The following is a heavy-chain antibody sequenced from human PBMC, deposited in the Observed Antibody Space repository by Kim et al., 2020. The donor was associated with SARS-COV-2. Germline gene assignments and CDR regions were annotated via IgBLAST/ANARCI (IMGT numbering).Heavy chain of an antibody. D-gene: IGHD3-3*01. CDR1: GGSINSSDHY. CDR3: ARPDFGSFSGDY. J-gene: IGHJ4*02. Sequence: SETLSLTCTVSGGSINSSDHYWGWIRQPPGKGLEWIGRIYYSGSTYYNPSLKSRVTISVDRSKNQFSLKLRSVTAADTAEYFCARPDFGSFSGDYWCQG. V-gene: IGHV4-39*01. CDR2: IYYSGST.